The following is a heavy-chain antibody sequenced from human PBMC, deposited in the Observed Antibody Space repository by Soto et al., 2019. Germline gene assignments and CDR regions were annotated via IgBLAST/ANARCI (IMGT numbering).Heavy chain of an antibody. CDR2: IYHSGST. CDR3: ARVPLTYSWFDP. D-gene: IGHD1-26*01. Sequence: PSETLSLTCAVSGGSISSGGYSWSWIRQPPGKGLEWIGCIYHSGSTYYNPSLKSRVTISVDRSKNQFSLKLSSVTAADTAVYYCARVPLTYSWFDPWGQGTLVTAPQ. J-gene: IGHJ5*02. V-gene: IGHV4-30-2*01. CDR1: GGSISSGGYS.